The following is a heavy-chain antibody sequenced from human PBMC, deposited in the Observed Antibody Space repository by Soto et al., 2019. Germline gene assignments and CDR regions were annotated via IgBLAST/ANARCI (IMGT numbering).Heavy chain of an antibody. Sequence: QLQLQESGPGLVKPSETLSLTCTVSGGSISSSSYYWGWIRQPPGKGLEWIGSIYYSGSTYYNPSLKSRVTISVDTSKNQFYLKLSSVTAADTAVYYCAKGGSGSYSNAFDIWGQGTMVTVSS. V-gene: IGHV4-39*01. J-gene: IGHJ3*02. D-gene: IGHD3-10*01. CDR2: IYYSGST. CDR1: GGSISSSSYY. CDR3: AKGGSGSYSNAFDI.